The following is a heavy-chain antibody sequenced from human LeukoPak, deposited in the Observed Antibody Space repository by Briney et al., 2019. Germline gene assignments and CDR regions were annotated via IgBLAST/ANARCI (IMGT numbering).Heavy chain of an antibody. CDR1: GFTFSSYS. J-gene: IGHJ6*02. Sequence: PGGSLRLSCAASGFTFSSYSLNWVRQAPGKGLEWVSSISSSSSYIYYADSVKGRFTISRDNAKNSLYLQMNSLRAEDTAGYYCAKDRCSSTSCQYDYFYGMDVWGQGTTVTVSS. D-gene: IGHD2-2*01. CDR3: AKDRCSSTSCQYDYFYGMDV. V-gene: IGHV3-21*01. CDR2: ISSSSSYI.